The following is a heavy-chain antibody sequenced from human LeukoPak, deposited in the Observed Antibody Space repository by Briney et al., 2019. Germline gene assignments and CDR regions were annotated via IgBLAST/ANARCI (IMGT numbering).Heavy chain of an antibody. Sequence: PSETLSLTCTVSGGSIGSHYWTWIRQTPGKGLEWIGYVYDIGSTKYNPSLKSRVTIPVDTSKNQFSLRLSSVTAADTAVYYCARGGVLKSVDYWGQGTLVAVSS. V-gene: IGHV4-59*11. CDR1: GGSIGSHY. J-gene: IGHJ4*02. CDR2: VYDIGST. CDR3: ARGGVLKSVDY. D-gene: IGHD3-16*01.